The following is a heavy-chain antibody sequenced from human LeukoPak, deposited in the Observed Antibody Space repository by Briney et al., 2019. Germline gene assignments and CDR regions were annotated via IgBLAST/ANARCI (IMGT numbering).Heavy chain of an antibody. CDR3: ARDRDYYDSSGYPDH. Sequence: PSETLSLTCTVSGYSISSGYYWGWIRQPPGKGLEWIGSIYHSGSTYYNPSLKSRVTISVDTSKNQFSLKLSSVTAADTAVYYCARDRDYYDSSGYPDHWGQGTLVTVSS. D-gene: IGHD3-22*01. V-gene: IGHV4-38-2*02. J-gene: IGHJ4*02. CDR2: IYHSGST. CDR1: GYSISSGYY.